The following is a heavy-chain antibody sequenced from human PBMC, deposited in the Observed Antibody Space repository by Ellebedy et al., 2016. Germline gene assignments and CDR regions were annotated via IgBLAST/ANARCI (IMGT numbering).Heavy chain of an antibody. CDR3: AILAPYGSGSYYNFDY. Sequence: GESLKISXAASGFTFSSYSMNWVRQAPGKGLEWVSSISSSSSYIYYADSVKGRFTISRDNAKNSLYLQMNSLRAEDTAVYYCAILAPYGSGSYYNFDYWGQGTLVTVSS. CDR1: GFTFSSYS. CDR2: ISSSSSYI. J-gene: IGHJ4*02. V-gene: IGHV3-21*01. D-gene: IGHD3-10*01.